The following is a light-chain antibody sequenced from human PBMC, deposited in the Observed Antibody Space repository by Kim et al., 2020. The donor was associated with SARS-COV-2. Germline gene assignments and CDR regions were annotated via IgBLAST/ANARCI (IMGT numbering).Light chain of an antibody. CDR1: QTISSY. V-gene: IGKV1-39*01. CDR2: AAS. Sequence: ASVGDRVTSTCRASQTISSYLNWYQQRPGKAPKLLIQAASSLQWGVPSRFSGSGSGTEFTLTISSLQPGDLAIFYCQQSYSTPRTFGQGTKVDIK. J-gene: IGKJ1*01. CDR3: QQSYSTPRT.